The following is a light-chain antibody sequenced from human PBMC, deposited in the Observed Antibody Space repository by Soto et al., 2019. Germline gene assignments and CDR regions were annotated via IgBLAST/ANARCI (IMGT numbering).Light chain of an antibody. CDR3: QQYNKWPLT. J-gene: IGKJ4*01. V-gene: IGKV3-15*01. CDR1: QSVSSN. Sequence: ILMLPSPTTLSLSLGERAPLSCRASQSVSSNLAWYRQKPGQAPRLLMYGASTRATSISDRFSGSGSGTEFTLTISSLQSEDVAVYYCQQYNKWPLTFGGGTRWIS. CDR2: GAS.